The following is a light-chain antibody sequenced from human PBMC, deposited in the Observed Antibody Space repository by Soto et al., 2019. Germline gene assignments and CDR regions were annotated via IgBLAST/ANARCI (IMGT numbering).Light chain of an antibody. CDR2: VAS. CDR3: QPTFRPPYT. V-gene: IGKV1-39*01. J-gene: IGKJ2*01. Sequence: DIQMTQSLSSLSASVGDTVTITCRASQSISHSLSWYQQKPGKAPKFLIYVASTLQRGVTSRFSGSGSGTDFTLTISSLQPEDVATYYCQPTFRPPYTFGQVTKLEIK. CDR1: QSISHS.